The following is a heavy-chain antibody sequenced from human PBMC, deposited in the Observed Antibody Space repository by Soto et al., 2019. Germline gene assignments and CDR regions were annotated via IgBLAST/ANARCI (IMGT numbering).Heavy chain of an antibody. D-gene: IGHD2-21*02. CDR1: GFTFSSYG. CDR2: ISYDGGNK. V-gene: IGHV3-30*18. Sequence: QVQLVESGGGVVQPGRSLRLSCAASGFTFSSYGMHWVRQAPGKGPEWVAVISYDGGNKYYADSVKGRFTISRDNSKNTLYLQMNSLRAEDTAVYYCAKDKVPVVVTAPFDYWGQGTLVTVSS. CDR3: AKDKVPVVVTAPFDY. J-gene: IGHJ4*02.